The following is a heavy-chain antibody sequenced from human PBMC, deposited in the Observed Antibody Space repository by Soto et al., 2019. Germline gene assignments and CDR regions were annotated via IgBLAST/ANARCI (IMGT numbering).Heavy chain of an antibody. J-gene: IGHJ2*01. Sequence: QVQLQESGPGLVKPSGTLSLTCAVSGDSIISTNWWSWVRQPPGKGLEWIGEVFHSGLTNYNPSLKSRVTMLVDKSKNQFSLKVTSVTAADTAMYYCARDYFKNWYFELWGRGTLVTVSS. CDR3: ARDYFKNWYFEL. V-gene: IGHV4-4*02. CDR2: VFHSGLT. CDR1: GDSIISTNW. D-gene: IGHD3-10*01.